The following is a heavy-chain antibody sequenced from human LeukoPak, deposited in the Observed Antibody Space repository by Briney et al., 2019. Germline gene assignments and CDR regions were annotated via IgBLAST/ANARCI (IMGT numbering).Heavy chain of an antibody. J-gene: IGHJ4*02. CDR1: GGSFSGYY. CDR2: INHSGST. V-gene: IGHV4-34*01. Sequence: PSETLSLTCAVYGGSFSGYYWSWIRQPPGKGLEWIGEINHSGSTNYNPSLKSRVTISVDTSKNQFSLKLSSVTAADTAVYYCARHGGYSYGYGDYWGQGTLVTVSS. D-gene: IGHD5-18*01. CDR3: ARHGGYSYGYGDY.